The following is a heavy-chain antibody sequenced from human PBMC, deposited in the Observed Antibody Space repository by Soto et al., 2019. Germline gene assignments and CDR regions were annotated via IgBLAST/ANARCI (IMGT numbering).Heavy chain of an antibody. D-gene: IGHD3-10*01. Sequence: SETLSLTCAVSGGSTSSGGYSWSWIRQPPGKGLEWIGYIYHSGSTYYNPSLKSRVTISVDRSKNQFSLKLSSVTAADTAVYYCARDSRNYYGSGYYYYGMDVWGQGTTVTVSS. CDR3: ARDSRNYYGSGYYYYGMDV. J-gene: IGHJ6*02. CDR1: GGSTSSGGYS. CDR2: IYHSGST. V-gene: IGHV4-30-2*01.